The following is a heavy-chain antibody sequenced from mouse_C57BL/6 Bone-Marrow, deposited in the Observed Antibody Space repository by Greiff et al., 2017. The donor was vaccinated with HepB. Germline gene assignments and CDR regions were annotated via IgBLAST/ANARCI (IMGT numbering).Heavy chain of an antibody. Sequence: EVQVVESGEGLVKPGGSLKLSCAASGFTFSSYAMSWVRQTPEKRLEWVAYISSGGDYIYYADTVKGRFTISRDNARNTLYLQMSSLKSEDTAMYYCTSETGTSFAYWGQGTLVTVSA. CDR1: GFTFSSYA. J-gene: IGHJ3*01. CDR2: ISSGGDYI. V-gene: IGHV5-9-1*02. CDR3: TSETGTSFAY. D-gene: IGHD4-1*01.